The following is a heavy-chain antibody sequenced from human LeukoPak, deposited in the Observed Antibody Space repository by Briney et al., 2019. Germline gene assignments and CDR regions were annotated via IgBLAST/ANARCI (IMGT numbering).Heavy chain of an antibody. CDR3: ARDSLQLGHYYYYYYMDV. CDR1: GFTFSNYW. CDR2: IKYDGSEK. V-gene: IGHV3-7*01. J-gene: IGHJ6*03. D-gene: IGHD6-6*01. Sequence: GGSLRLSCAASGFTFSNYWMNWVRQAPGKGLEWLANIKYDGSEKYYVDSVKGRFTISRDNAKNSLYLQMNSLRAEDTAVYYCARDSLQLGHYYYYYYMDVWGKGTTVTVSS.